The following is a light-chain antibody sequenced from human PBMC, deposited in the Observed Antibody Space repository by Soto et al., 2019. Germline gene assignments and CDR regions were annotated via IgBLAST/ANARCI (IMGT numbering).Light chain of an antibody. CDR3: CTDAGTYKV. CDR2: HVS. V-gene: IGLV2-11*01. CDR1: SSDIGAYNY. J-gene: IGLJ1*01. Sequence: QSVLTQPRSVSGSPGQSVTISCTGTSSDIGAYNYVSWYQQHPDKAPKLMISHVSKRPSGVPDRFSGSKSGNAASLTISGLQAEDEADYYCCTDAGTYKVFGTGTKLTV.